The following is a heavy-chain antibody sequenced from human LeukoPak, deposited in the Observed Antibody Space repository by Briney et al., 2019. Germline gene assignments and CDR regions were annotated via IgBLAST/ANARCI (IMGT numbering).Heavy chain of an antibody. Sequence: GGSLRLSCAASGFTFSSYSMNWVRQAPGKGLEWVSSISSSSSYIYYADSVKGRFTISRDNAKNSLYLQMNSLRAEDTAVYYCARDSGDSSGYYDAFDIWGQGTMATVSS. J-gene: IGHJ3*02. D-gene: IGHD3-22*01. V-gene: IGHV3-21*01. CDR3: ARDSGDSSGYYDAFDI. CDR2: ISSSSSYI. CDR1: GFTFSSYS.